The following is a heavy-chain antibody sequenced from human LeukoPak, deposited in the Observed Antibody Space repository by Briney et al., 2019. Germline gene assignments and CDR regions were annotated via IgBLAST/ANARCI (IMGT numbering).Heavy chain of an antibody. V-gene: IGHV3-48*03. J-gene: IGHJ4*02. CDR2: ISCSGSTI. D-gene: IGHD3-10*01. Sequence: PGGSLRLSCAASGFTFSSYEMNWVRQAPGKGLEWVSYISCSGSTIYYADSVKGRFTISRDNAKSSLYLQMNSLRAEDTAVYYCARAALWFHYWGQGTLVTVSS. CDR1: GFTFSSYE. CDR3: ARAALWFHY.